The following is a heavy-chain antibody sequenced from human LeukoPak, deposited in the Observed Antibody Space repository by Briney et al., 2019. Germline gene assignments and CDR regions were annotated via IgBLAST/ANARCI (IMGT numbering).Heavy chain of an antibody. Sequence: GGSLRLSCAASGFTFSSYGMHWVRQAPGKGLEWVAFIRYDGSNKYYADSVKGRFTISRDNSKNTLYLQMNSLRAEDTAVYYCAKLAVYNSGGMDVWGQGTTVTVSS. D-gene: IGHD5/OR15-5a*01. J-gene: IGHJ6*02. V-gene: IGHV3-30*02. CDR1: GFTFSSYG. CDR3: AKLAVYNSGGMDV. CDR2: IRYDGSNK.